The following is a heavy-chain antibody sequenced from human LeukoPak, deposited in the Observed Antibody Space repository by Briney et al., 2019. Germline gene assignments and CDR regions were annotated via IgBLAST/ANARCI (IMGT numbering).Heavy chain of an antibody. CDR3: AKGQYYYDSSGYSKLDY. D-gene: IGHD3-22*01. CDR1: GFTFSSYA. J-gene: IGHJ4*02. V-gene: IGHV3-30*04. Sequence: GRSLRLSCAASGFTFSSYAMHWVRQAPGKGLEWVAVISYDGSNKYYADSMKGRFTISRDNSKNTLYLQMNSLRAEDTAVYYCAKGQYYYDSSGYSKLDYWGQGTLVTVSS. CDR2: ISYDGSNK.